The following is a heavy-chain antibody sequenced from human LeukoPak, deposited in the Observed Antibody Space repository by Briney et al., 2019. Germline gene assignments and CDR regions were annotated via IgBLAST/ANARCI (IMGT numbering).Heavy chain of an antibody. J-gene: IGHJ6*03. D-gene: IGHD4-17*01. CDR1: GFTFDDYA. V-gene: IGHV3-69-1*02. CDR3: ARINDYGPRNYYYYYMDV. Sequence: PGRSLRLSCAASGFTFDDYAMHWVRQAPGKGLEWVSTITESSYTYYADSVKGRFTISRDNAKNSLYLQMNSLRAEDTAVYYCARINDYGPRNYYYYYMDVWGKGTTVTISS. CDR2: ITESSYT.